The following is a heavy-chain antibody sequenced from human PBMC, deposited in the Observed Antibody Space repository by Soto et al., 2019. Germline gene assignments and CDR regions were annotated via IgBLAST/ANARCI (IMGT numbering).Heavy chain of an antibody. CDR3: AREAGYCSRTSCYRRAFDT. CDR2: INTDGGSS. Sequence: EVQLVESGGDLVQPGGSLRLSCAASGFTFSGHWMHWVRQVPGKGLEWVSRINTDGGSSAYADSVNGRFTISRDNAKNPLYLQMDGLRAEDTAVYYCAREAGYCSRTSCYRRAFDTWGQGTTVTVSS. J-gene: IGHJ3*02. V-gene: IGHV3-74*03. D-gene: IGHD2-2*01. CDR1: GFTFSGHW.